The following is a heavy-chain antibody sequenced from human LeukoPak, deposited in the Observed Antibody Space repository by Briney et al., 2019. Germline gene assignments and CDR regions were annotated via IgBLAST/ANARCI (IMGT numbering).Heavy chain of an antibody. D-gene: IGHD1-26*01. CDR3: ARRSSGSYPRAYYYMDV. CDR1: GFTFSGHN. CDR2: VSISSGTI. Sequence: PGGSLRLSCAASGFTFSGHNMNWVRQAPGKGLEWISFVSISSGTIYYADSVNGRFRISRDNAKSSLDLEMNSLRAEDTAVYYCARRSSGSYPRAYYYMDVWGKGTTVTVSS. J-gene: IGHJ6*03. V-gene: IGHV3-48*04.